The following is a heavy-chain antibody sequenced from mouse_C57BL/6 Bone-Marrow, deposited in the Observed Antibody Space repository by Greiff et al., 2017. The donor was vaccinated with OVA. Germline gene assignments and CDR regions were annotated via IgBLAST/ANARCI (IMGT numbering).Heavy chain of an antibody. V-gene: IGHV1-82*01. CDR3: ARVYYYGSSYAWFAY. Sequence: QVQLKQSGPELVKPGASVKISCKASGYAFSSSWMNWVKQRPGKGLEWIGRIYPGDGDTNYNGKFKGKATLTADKSSSTAYMELRSLTSEDSAVYFCARVYYYGSSYAWFAYWGQGTLVTVSA. D-gene: IGHD1-1*01. CDR2: IYPGDGDT. CDR1: GYAFSSSW. J-gene: IGHJ3*01.